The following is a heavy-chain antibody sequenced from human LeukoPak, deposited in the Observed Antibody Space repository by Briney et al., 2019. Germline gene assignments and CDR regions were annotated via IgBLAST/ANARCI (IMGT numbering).Heavy chain of an antibody. D-gene: IGHD2-21*02. Sequence: SVTVSCKASGGTFSSHAMNWVRQAPGQGLEWMGGVIPILDITDYAQKFQGRLTITADKSTGTGYMGLSSLRSEDSAVYYCAVLSDGAYCGGDCFYLDSWGQGTLVAVSS. V-gene: IGHV1-69*10. CDR1: GGTFSSHA. J-gene: IGHJ5*01. CDR3: AVLSDGAYCGGDCFYLDS. CDR2: VIPILDIT.